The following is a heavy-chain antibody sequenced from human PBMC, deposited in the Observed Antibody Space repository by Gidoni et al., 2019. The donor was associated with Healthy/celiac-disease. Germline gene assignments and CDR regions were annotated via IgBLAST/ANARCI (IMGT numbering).Heavy chain of an antibody. J-gene: IGHJ4*02. CDR1: GFTFRSYE. D-gene: IGHD1-26*01. Sequence: EVQLVESGGGLVQPGGSLRLSCAASGFTFRSYEMNWVRQAPGKGLEWVSYISSSGSTIYYADSVKGRFTISRDNAKNSLYLKMNSLRAEDTAVYYCARASGWELLLYYFDYWGQGTLVTVSS. CDR3: ARASGWELLLYYFDY. V-gene: IGHV3-48*03. CDR2: ISSSGSTI.